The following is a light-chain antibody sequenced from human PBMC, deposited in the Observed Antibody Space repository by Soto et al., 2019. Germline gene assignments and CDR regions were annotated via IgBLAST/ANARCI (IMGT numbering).Light chain of an antibody. CDR1: QSFRGL. J-gene: IGKJ5*01. CDR3: QQRHMWPIT. Sequence: IAVTQSKSNLSLSPGERATLSCRASQSFRGLLAWYQQKPGQAPRLLIYDAYNRATGIPPRFSGSGSGTDFTLTISSLEPEDSAVYYCQQRHMWPITFGQGTRLEL. V-gene: IGKV3-11*01. CDR2: DAY.